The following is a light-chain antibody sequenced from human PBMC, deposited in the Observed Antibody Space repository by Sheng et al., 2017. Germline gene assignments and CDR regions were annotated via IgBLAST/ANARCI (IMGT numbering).Light chain of an antibody. CDR2: DAS. J-gene: IGKJ4*01. V-gene: IGKV3-11*01. Sequence: EIVLTQSPGTLSLSPGNTATLSCRASRSVIRYLAWYQQKPGQAPRLLIYDASNRAAGVPARFSGSGSGTDFTLTISSLESEDFAVYYCQQRSNWPLTFGGGTKVEI. CDR1: RSVIRY. CDR3: QQRSNWPLT.